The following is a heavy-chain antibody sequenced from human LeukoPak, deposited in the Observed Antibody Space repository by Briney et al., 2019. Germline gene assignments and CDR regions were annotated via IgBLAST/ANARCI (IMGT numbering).Heavy chain of an antibody. V-gene: IGHV4-30-4*08. D-gene: IGHD2-15*01. CDR3: ARGVSCDGGSCATPFDC. CDR1: GVSTSRGDYY. J-gene: IGHJ4*02. CDR2: IYYSGTT. Sequence: PSETLSLTCHVSGVSTSRGDYYWSWLRQPPGKGLEWIGYIYYSGTTYYNVALKSRVTISVDTSKNQFSLKLNSVTAADTAVYFCARGVSCDGGSCATPFDCWGQGTLVTVSS.